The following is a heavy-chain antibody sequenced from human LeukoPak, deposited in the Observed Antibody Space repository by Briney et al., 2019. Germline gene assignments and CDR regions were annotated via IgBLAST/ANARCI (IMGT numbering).Heavy chain of an antibody. J-gene: IGHJ4*02. CDR1: GGSINGFS. CDR2: IYTSWTT. V-gene: IGHV4-4*07. CDR3: ARVFYSDTSVYSGGFDY. Sequence: SETLSLTCTVSGGSINGFSWNWVRQPAGKGLKWIGLIYTSWTTKYNPSLKSRVTMSVDTSKNHFSLKLMSVTAADTATYYCARVFYSDTSVYSGGFDYWGLGTLVTVSS. D-gene: IGHD3-22*01.